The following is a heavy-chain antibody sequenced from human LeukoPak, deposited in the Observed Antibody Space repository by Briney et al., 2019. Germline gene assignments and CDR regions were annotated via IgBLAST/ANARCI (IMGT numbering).Heavy chain of an antibody. V-gene: IGHV4-59*01. D-gene: IGHD3-10*01. J-gene: IGHJ2*01. CDR2: MYYSGST. Sequence: SETLSLTCAVSGGSINTYFWSWIRQPPGKGLEWIGYMYYSGSTNYNPSLKSRATISMDTSKNQFSLNLSSVTAADTAEYYCARDSPMVRGLIGYFDLWGRGPLVTVSS. CDR3: ARDSPMVRGLIGYFDL. CDR1: GGSINTYF.